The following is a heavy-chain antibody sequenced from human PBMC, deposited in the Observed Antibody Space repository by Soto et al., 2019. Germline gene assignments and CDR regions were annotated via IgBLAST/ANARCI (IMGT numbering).Heavy chain of an antibody. D-gene: IGHD3-16*01. V-gene: IGHV4-34*01. Sequence: SETLSLTCAVYGGSFSGYYWSWIRQPPGKGLEWIGEINHSGSTNYNPSLKSRVTISVDTSKNQFSLTLRSVTAAVTILYCCARGAVWGSRLNDFDDWGQGTLVTVS. CDR1: GGSFSGYY. CDR2: INHSGST. J-gene: IGHJ4*02. CDR3: ARGAVWGSRLNDFDD.